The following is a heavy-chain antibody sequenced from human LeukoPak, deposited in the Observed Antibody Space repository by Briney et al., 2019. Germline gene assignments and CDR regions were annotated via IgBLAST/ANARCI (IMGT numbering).Heavy chain of an antibody. Sequence: ASEKVSCKASGGTFSSYAISWVRQAPGQGLEWMGGIIPIFGTANYAQKFQGRVTITADESTSTAYMELSSLRSEDTAVYYCASLYGSGSYHDYWGQGTLVTVSS. CDR3: ASLYGSGSYHDY. D-gene: IGHD3-10*01. CDR1: GGTFSSYA. V-gene: IGHV1-69*13. J-gene: IGHJ4*02. CDR2: IIPIFGTA.